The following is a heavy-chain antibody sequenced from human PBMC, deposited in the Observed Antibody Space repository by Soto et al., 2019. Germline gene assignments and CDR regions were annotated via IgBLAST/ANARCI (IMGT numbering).Heavy chain of an antibody. CDR3: ARGPGGPDGPGDY. V-gene: IGHV1-3*01. CDR2: INAGNGNT. D-gene: IGHD2-15*01. J-gene: IGHJ4*02. Sequence: QVQLVQSGAEVKKPGASVKVSCKASGYTFTSYAMQWVRQAPGQRLEWMGWINAGNGNTKYSQKFQGRVTITRDTSASPAYMELSSLRSEDTAVYYCARGPGGPDGPGDYWGQGTLVTVSS. CDR1: GYTFTSYA.